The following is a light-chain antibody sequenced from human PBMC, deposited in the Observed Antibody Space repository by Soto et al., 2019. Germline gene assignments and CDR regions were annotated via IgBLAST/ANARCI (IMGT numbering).Light chain of an antibody. CDR1: QSISTTY. CDR2: GAS. CDR3: QRYGGSPLYT. V-gene: IGKV3-20*01. Sequence: EIVLTQSPGTLSLSPGDRATLSCRASQSISTTYLAWYQQKPGQAPRLLIYGASTRAAGIPDRFSGSGSRTDFTLTISRLEPEDFALYYCQRYGGSPLYTFGQGTKLEIK. J-gene: IGKJ2*01.